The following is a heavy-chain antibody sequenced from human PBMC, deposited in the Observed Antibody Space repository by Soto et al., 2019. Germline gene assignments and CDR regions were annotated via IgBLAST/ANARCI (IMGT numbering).Heavy chain of an antibody. V-gene: IGHV3-30-3*01. CDR3: SRDQTGITTAGGGLIDY. D-gene: IGHD6-13*01. CDR1: GFTFSMYA. CDR2: MSYDGSNK. J-gene: IGHJ4*02. Sequence: QVQLVESGGGVVQPGRSLRLSCAASGFTFSMYAMHWVRQTPGTGLECVAIMSYDGSNKYYADSVKGRFTISRDNSKNTLYPQMYSLRAEDTAVYYCSRDQTGITTAGGGLIDYWGPGTLVTVSS.